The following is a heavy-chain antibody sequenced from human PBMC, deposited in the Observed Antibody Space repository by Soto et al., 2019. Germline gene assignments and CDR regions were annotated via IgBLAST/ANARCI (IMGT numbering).Heavy chain of an antibody. CDR3: VRDSHGDY. Sequence: EVQLVESGGGLVQPGGSLRLSCAASGFTLSRYWMQWVRQAPGKGLEWVSRIDGDESATNYADSVKGRFTISRDNAKNTLHLHMNSLRAEDTAVYYCVRDSHGDYWGQGTLVTVSS. CDR2: IDGDESAT. V-gene: IGHV3-74*01. J-gene: IGHJ4*02. CDR1: GFTLSRYW.